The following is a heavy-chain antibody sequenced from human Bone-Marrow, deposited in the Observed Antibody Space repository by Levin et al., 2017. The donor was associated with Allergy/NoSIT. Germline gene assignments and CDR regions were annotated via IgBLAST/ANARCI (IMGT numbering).Heavy chain of an antibody. D-gene: IGHD4-11*01. CDR2: ISSSSSTI. V-gene: IGHV3-48*02. J-gene: IGHJ6*02. CDR1: GFTFSSYS. CDR3: ARGSNYVYYGMDV. Sequence: LSLTCAASGFTFSSYSMNWVRQAPGKGLEWVSYISSSSSTIYYADSVKGRFTISRDNAKNSLYLQMNSLRDEDTAVYYCARGSNYVYYGMDVWGQGTTVTVSS.